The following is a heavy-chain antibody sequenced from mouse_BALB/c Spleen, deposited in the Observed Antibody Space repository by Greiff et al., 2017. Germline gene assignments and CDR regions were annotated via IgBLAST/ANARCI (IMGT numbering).Heavy chain of an antibody. D-gene: IGHD2-4*01. CDR1: GYTFTSYW. CDR2: INPSTGYT. J-gene: IGHJ4*01. CDR3: ARDDYDVGYAMDY. V-gene: IGHV1-7*01. Sequence: VQLQQSGAELAKPGASVKMSCKASGYTFTSYWMHWVKQRPGQGLEWIGYINPSTGYTEYNQKFKDKATLTADKSSSTAYMQLSSLTSEDSAVYYWARDDYDVGYAMDYWGQGTSVTVAS.